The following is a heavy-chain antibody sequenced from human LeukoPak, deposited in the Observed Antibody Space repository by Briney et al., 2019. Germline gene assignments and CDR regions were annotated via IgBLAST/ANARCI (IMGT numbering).Heavy chain of an antibody. CDR3: ARGGGIPSPVIDY. CDR2: IWYDGSNK. J-gene: IGHJ4*02. CDR1: GFTFSSYG. Sequence: PGGSLRLSCAASGFTFSSYGMHWVRQAPGKGLEWVAVIWYDGSNKYYADSVKGRFTISRDNSKNTLYLQMNSLRAEDTAVYYCARGGGIPSPVIDYRGQGTLVTVSS. D-gene: IGHD3-16*01. V-gene: IGHV3-33*01.